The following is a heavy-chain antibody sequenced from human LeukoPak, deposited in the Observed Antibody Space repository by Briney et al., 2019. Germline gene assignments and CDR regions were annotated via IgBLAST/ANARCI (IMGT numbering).Heavy chain of an antibody. Sequence: GGSLRLSCAASGFTFSSYSMNWVRQAPGKGLEWVSSISSSSSYIYYADSVKGRFTISRDNAKNSLYLQMNSLRAEDAAVYYCARGAYGDYRSIGYWGQGTLVTVSS. J-gene: IGHJ4*02. V-gene: IGHV3-21*01. CDR1: GFTFSSYS. CDR2: ISSSSSYI. CDR3: ARGAYGDYRSIGY. D-gene: IGHD4-17*01.